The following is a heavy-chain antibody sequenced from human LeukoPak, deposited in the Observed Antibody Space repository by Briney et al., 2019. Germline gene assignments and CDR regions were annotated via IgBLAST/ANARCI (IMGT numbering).Heavy chain of an antibody. V-gene: IGHV3-7*04. D-gene: IGHD1-26*01. Sequence: GGSLTPSCAASGFTFESYWMAWVRQAPGKGLEWVAHIKEGGSETYYVDSVKGRFTISRNNAKSSLYLQMNGLRVEDTAIYYCARGGSRGSFDNWGQGALVTVSS. CDR1: GFTFESYW. CDR3: ARGGSRGSFDN. J-gene: IGHJ4*02. CDR2: IKEGGSET.